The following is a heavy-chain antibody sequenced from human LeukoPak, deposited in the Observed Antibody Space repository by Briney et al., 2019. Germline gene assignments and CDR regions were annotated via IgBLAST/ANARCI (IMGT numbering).Heavy chain of an antibody. D-gene: IGHD2-2*01. J-gene: IGHJ6*03. CDR1: GYTFTSYD. V-gene: IGHV1-8*01. CDR3: ARGRRYCSSTSCYSAYYYYYYMDV. Sequence: ASVKVSCKASGYTFTSYDINWVRQATGQGLEWMGWMNPNSGNTGYAQKFQGRVTMTRNTSISTAYMELSSLRSEDTAVYYCARGRRYCSSTSCYSAYYYYYYMDVWGKGTTVTISS. CDR2: MNPNSGNT.